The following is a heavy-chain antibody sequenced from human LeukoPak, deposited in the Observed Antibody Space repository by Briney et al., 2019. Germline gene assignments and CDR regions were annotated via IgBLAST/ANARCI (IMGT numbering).Heavy chain of an antibody. CDR2: ISAYNGNT. D-gene: IGHD1-26*01. J-gene: IGHJ4*02. Sequence: GASVKLSCKASGYTFTSYGISWVRQAPGQGLEWMGWISAYNGNTNYAQKLQGRVTMTTDTSTSTAYMELRSLRSDDTAVYYCARGGDPACGVVGAYLDHWGQGTLVTVSS. CDR3: ARGGDPACGVVGAYLDH. V-gene: IGHV1-18*01. CDR1: GYTFTSYG.